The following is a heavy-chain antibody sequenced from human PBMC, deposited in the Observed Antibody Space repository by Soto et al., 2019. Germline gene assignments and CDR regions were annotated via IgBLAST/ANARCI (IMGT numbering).Heavy chain of an antibody. J-gene: IGHJ4*02. D-gene: IGHD3-22*01. CDR2: IVVGSGNT. Sequence: QMQLVQSGPEVKKPGTSVKVSCKASGFTFTSSAVQWVRQARGQRLEWIGWIVVGSGNTNYAQKFKEGVTIPGEMSTSTAYMGLSSLRSEDPAVYYCAALDYDSPPPVDYWGQGTLVTVSS. CDR1: GFTFTSSA. V-gene: IGHV1-58*01. CDR3: AALDYDSPPPVDY.